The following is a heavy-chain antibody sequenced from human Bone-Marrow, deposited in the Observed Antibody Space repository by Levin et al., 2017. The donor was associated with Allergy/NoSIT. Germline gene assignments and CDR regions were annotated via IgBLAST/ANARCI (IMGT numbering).Heavy chain of an antibody. D-gene: IGHD2-15*01. J-gene: IGHJ3*02. CDR1: GGSINGFY. CDR3: VRRHNGLKRKDCSGDSCYPLGDAFDI. CDR2: LFHSGYT. V-gene: IGHV4-59*08. Sequence: PSETLSLTCTVSGGSINGFYWGWIRQSPVKGLEWIGYLFHSGYTNYNPSLKSRVTISVDTSKNQFSLKLNSLTAADTAMYYCVRRHNGLKRKDCSGDSCYPLGDAFDIWGQGTMVTVSS.